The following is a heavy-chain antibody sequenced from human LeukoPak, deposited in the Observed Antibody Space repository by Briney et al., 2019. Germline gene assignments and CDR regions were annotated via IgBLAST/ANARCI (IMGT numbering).Heavy chain of an antibody. D-gene: IGHD4-11*01. CDR3: ARELDYSIPYDY. CDR2: MNPNSGNT. Sequence: ASVKVSCKASGYTFTSYDINWVRPATGQGLAWMGWMNPNSGNTGYAQKFQSRVTMARNTSISTAYMELSSLRFEDTAVYYCARELDYSIPYDYWGQGTLVTVSS. J-gene: IGHJ4*02. CDR1: GYTFTSYD. V-gene: IGHV1-8*01.